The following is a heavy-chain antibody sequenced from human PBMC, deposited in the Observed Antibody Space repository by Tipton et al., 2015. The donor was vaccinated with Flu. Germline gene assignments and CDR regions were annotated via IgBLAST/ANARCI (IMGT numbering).Heavy chain of an antibody. D-gene: IGHD4-11*01. V-gene: IGHV4-38-2*01. CDR3: ARRDYSNYVSEPKNWFDP. Sequence: TLSLTCAVSGYSIRSSNYYWGWIRQPPGKGLEWIGNIFHSGNTYNNPSLRSRVTISIDTSKNHFSLKLSSVTAADTAVYYCARRDYSNYVSEPKNWFDPWGQGALVTVSS. CDR2: IFHSGNT. J-gene: IGHJ5*02. CDR1: GYSIRSSNYY.